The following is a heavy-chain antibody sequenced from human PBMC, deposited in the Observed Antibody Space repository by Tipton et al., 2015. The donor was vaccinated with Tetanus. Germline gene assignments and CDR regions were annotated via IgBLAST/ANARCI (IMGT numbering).Heavy chain of an antibody. Sequence: SLRLSCAASGFASGFTFSNAWMSWVRQAPGKGLEWVGRVKSETDGGAIDYAAPAKGRFTLSRDDSKDTLFLQMNSLKTEDTAVYYCTTSGIVGSGSRVDYWGRGTLVVVSS. J-gene: IGHJ4*02. CDR2: VKSETDGGAI. V-gene: IGHV3-15*01. CDR1: GFTFSNAW. CDR3: TTSGIVGSGSRVDY. D-gene: IGHD1-26*01.